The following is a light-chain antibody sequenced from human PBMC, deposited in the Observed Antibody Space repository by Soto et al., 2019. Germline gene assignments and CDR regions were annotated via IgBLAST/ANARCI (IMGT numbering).Light chain of an antibody. CDR1: ISDIGTYNY. J-gene: IGLJ1*01. Sequence: QSALTQPASVSGSPGQSITISCTGSISDIGTYNYVSWYQQHSGKAPRLIISDVSDRPSGVSNRFSGSKSGNSASLTISGLQPEYEAHYYCSSYTQTVILYVFGTGSRSPS. CDR3: SSYTQTVILYV. CDR2: DVS. V-gene: IGLV2-14*03.